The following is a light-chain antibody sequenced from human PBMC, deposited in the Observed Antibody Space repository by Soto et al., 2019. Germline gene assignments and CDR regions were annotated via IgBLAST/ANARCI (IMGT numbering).Light chain of an antibody. CDR2: DNN. J-gene: IGLJ2*01. Sequence: QSVLTQPPSVSAAPGQTVTISCSGSSSNIGNNYVSWYQHLPGTAPKLLIYDNNKRPSGIPDRFSGTKSGTSATLGITGLQTGDEADYYCGTWDSSLIAGVFGGGTKVTVL. CDR3: GTWDSSLIAGV. CDR1: SSNIGNNY. V-gene: IGLV1-51*01.